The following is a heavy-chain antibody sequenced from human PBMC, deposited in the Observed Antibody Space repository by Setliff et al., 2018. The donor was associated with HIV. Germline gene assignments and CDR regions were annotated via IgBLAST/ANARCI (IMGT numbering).Heavy chain of an antibody. Sequence: SETLSLTCTVSGGSISSSSYYWGWIRQPPGKGLEWIGSIYYSGSTYYNPSPKSRVTISVDTSKNQFSLKLSSVTAADTAVYYCARLGSDYYDSSGYLYYFDYWGQGTLVTVSS. V-gene: IGHV4-39*01. CDR3: ARLGSDYYDSSGYLYYFDY. J-gene: IGHJ4*02. CDR1: GGSISSSSYY. CDR2: IYYSGST. D-gene: IGHD3-22*01.